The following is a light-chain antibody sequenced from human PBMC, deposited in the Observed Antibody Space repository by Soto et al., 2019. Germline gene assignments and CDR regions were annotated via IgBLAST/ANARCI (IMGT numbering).Light chain of an antibody. Sequence: QSALTQPASVSGSPGQSITISCTGSTSDVGAYNYVSWYKHHPGQAPQLMIYEVSNRPSGVSNRFSGSKSGNTASLTISGLPADDEGDYYCSSKTSSSSPFVFGTGTKVTVL. V-gene: IGLV2-14*01. CDR1: TSDVGAYNY. J-gene: IGLJ1*01. CDR3: SSKTSSSSPFV. CDR2: EVS.